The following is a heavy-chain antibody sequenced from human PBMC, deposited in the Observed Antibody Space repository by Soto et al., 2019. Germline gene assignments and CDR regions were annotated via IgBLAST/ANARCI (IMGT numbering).Heavy chain of an antibody. Sequence: SQTLSLTCVISGNSVSSNSAAWIWIRQSPSRGLEWLGRTYYRSKWYNDYAVSVKSRITINPDTSKNQFSLHLDSVIPEDTAVYYCAGVASFRGLDVRGRGTPVT. D-gene: IGHD2-21*01. CDR1: GNSVSSNSAA. CDR3: AGVASFRGLDV. CDR2: TYYRSKWYN. J-gene: IGHJ6*02. V-gene: IGHV6-1*01.